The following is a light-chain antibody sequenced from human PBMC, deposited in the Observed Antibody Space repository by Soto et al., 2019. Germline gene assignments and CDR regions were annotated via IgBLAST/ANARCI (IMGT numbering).Light chain of an antibody. CDR1: QTISSW. CDR2: KAS. J-gene: IGKJ1*01. CDR3: QHYNSYSEA. V-gene: IGKV1-5*03. Sequence: DIQMTQSPSTLSGSVGDRVTITCRASQTISSWLAWYQQKPGKAPKLLIYKASTLNSGVPSRFSGSGSGTEFPLTISSLQPDDFATYYCQHYNSYSEAFGQGTKVDIK.